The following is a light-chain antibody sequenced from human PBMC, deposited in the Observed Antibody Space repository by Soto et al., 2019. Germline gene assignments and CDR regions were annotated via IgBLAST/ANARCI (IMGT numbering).Light chain of an antibody. CDR1: QSVSSSY. J-gene: IGKJ1*01. CDR3: QPYVKSPPSWR. CDR2: DAS. V-gene: IGKV3-20*01. Sequence: TVLTQSPGTLSLSPGERATLSCRASQSVSSSYLAWYQQKPGQAPRLLIYDASSRATGIPDRFSGSGAGTDFTLTIIRLEHEDFAVYYCQPYVKSPPSWRFGQGTKVEIK.